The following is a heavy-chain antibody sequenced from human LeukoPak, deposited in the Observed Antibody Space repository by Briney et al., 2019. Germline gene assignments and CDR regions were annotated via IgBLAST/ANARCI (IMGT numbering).Heavy chain of an antibody. D-gene: IGHD3-10*01. J-gene: IGHJ5*02. Sequence: KPSETLSLTCAVSGGSFSDYYWNWIRQPPGKGLEWIGEINHSGSTNYNPSLKSRVSISVDTSKNQFSLKLSSVTAADTAVYYCASRGELLITMVDSWGQGTLVTVYS. CDR3: ASRGELLITMVDS. V-gene: IGHV4-34*01. CDR1: GGSFSDYY. CDR2: INHSGST.